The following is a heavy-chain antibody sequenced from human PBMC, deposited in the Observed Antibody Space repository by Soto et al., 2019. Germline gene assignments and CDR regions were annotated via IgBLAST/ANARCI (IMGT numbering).Heavy chain of an antibody. CDR2: ITATGGPT. CDR3: AKDSVYSSGWYWRN. V-gene: IGHV3-23*01. D-gene: IGHD6-19*01. Sequence: PWLSLRVSCAASGFTFNNFDMSWVLKAPGTGLEWVSYITATGGPTQYADSVKGRFTISRDNSKSTLDLQMDSLRAEDTAVYYCAKDSVYSSGWYWRNWGQGTLVSVYS. J-gene: IGHJ4*02. CDR1: GFTFNNFD.